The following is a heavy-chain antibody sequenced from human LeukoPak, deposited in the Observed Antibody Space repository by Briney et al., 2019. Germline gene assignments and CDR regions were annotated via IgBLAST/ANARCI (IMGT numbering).Heavy chain of an antibody. V-gene: IGHV1-46*01. J-gene: IGHJ4*02. CDR1: GYTFTSYY. Sequence: ASVKVSCKASGYTFTSYYMHWVRQAPGQGLEWMGIINPSGGSTSYAQKFQGRVTMTRDTSISTAYMELSGLRSDDTAVYYCARARSPKYHLDYWGQGTLVTVSS. CDR3: ARARSPKYHLDY. D-gene: IGHD2-2*01. CDR2: INPSGGST.